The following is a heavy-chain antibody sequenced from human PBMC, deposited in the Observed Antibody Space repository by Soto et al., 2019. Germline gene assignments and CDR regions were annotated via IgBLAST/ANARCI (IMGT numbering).Heavy chain of an antibody. CDR1: GFTFSSYW. D-gene: IGHD4-17*01. CDR2: SNSDGSST. Sequence: EVQLVESGGGLVQPGGSLRLSCAASGFTFSSYWMHWVRQAPGKGLVWVSRSNSDGSSTSYADSVKGRFTISRDNAKNTLYLQMNSLRAEDTAVYYCAREPICGDYVSFDYWGQGTLVTVSS. V-gene: IGHV3-74*01. J-gene: IGHJ4*02. CDR3: AREPICGDYVSFDY.